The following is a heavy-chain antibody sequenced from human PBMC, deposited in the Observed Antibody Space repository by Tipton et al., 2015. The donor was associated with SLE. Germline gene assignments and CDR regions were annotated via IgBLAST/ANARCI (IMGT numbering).Heavy chain of an antibody. CDR3: ARTGLGGGSLDY. CDR2: IYYSGST. J-gene: IGHJ4*02. CDR1: GGSFSGYY. Sequence: TLSLTCTVYGGSFSGYYWSWIRQPPGKGLEWIGYIYYSGSTNYNPSLKSRVTISVDTSKNQFSLKLSSGTAADTAVYYCARTGLGGGSLDYWGQGTLVTVSS. V-gene: IGHV4-59*08. D-gene: IGHD1-26*01.